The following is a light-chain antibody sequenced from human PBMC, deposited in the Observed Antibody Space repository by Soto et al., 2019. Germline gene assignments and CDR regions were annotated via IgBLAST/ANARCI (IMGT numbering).Light chain of an antibody. Sequence: EIVMTQSPATLSVSPGERATLSCRASQSVSSNLAWYQQKPGQAPRLLIYGASTRATGIPARLSGSGSGTEFTLTINSLQSEDFAVYYCQHYSNWPPWTFGQGTKVEIK. CDR3: QHYSNWPPWT. V-gene: IGKV3-15*01. J-gene: IGKJ1*01. CDR2: GAS. CDR1: QSVSSN.